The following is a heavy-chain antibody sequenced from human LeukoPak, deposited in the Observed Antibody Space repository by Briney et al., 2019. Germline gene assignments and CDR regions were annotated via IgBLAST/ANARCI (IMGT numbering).Heavy chain of an antibody. CDR1: GFTVNNKY. CDR3: AKGGYCSGGSCYPLFDY. J-gene: IGHJ4*02. V-gene: IGHV3-30*18. D-gene: IGHD2-15*01. CDR2: ISYDGSNK. Sequence: GGSLRLSCVVSGFTVNNKYMSWVRQSPGKGLEWVAVISYDGSNKYYADSVKGRFTISRDNSKNTLYLQTNSLRAEDTAVYYCAKGGYCSGGSCYPLFDYWGQGTLVTVSS.